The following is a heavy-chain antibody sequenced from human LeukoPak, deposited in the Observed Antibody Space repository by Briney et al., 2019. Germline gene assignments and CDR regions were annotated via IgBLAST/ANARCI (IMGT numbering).Heavy chain of an antibody. CDR2: INHCGST. V-gene: IGHV4-34*01. D-gene: IGHD6-13*01. J-gene: IGHJ4*02. CDR1: GGSSSGYY. Sequence: SETLSLTSAVDGGSSSGYYWSCIRQPPGKWMEWNGAINHCGSTNYNPSLKSRVTISVDTSKNQVSLKLSSVTAADTAVYHCAIAGAAAGTLNDYCGQGTLVTVSS. CDR3: AIAGAAAGTLNDY.